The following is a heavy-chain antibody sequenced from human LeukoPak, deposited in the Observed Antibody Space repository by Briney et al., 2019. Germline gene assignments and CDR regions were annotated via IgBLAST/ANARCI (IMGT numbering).Heavy chain of an antibody. CDR2: IWYDGSNK. V-gene: IGHV3-33*08. CDR1: GFTFSSYA. J-gene: IGHJ4*02. CDR3: ARERYDYVWGSYRLLDY. Sequence: PGGSLRLSCAASGFTFSSYAMSWVRQAPGKGLEWVAVIWYDGSNKYYADSVKGRFTISRDNSKNTLYLQMNSLRAEDTAVYYCARERYDYVWGSYRLLDYWGQGTLVTVSS. D-gene: IGHD3-16*02.